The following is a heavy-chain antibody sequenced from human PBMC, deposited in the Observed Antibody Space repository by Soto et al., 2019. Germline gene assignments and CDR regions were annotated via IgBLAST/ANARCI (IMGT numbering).Heavy chain of an antibody. CDR2: ISYDGSNK. D-gene: IGHD3-22*01. V-gene: IGHV3-30*18. J-gene: IGHJ6*02. Sequence: QVQLVESGGGAVQPGRSLRLSCVVSGFTFSSYGMHWVRQAPGKGLEWVAFISYDGSNKYYADSVKGRFTISRDNSKNTLYLQMNSLRAEDTAVYYCAKVGPYYYDSSGYGTYGMDVWGQGTTVTVSS. CDR3: AKVGPYYYDSSGYGTYGMDV. CDR1: GFTFSSYG.